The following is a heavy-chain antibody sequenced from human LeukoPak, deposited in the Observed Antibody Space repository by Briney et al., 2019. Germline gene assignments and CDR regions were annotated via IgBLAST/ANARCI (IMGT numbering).Heavy chain of an antibody. J-gene: IGHJ4*02. CDR2: ISDSGGRT. Sequence: GGSLRLSCAVSGITLSNYGKSWVRQAPGKGLEWVAGISDSGGRTKYADSVKGRFTISRDNSKNTLYLQMNSLRAEDTAVYFCAKRGVVIRVILVGFHKEAYYFDSWGQGALVTVSS. D-gene: IGHD3-22*01. V-gene: IGHV3-23*01. CDR1: GITLSNYG. CDR3: AKRGVVIRVILVGFHKEAYYFDS.